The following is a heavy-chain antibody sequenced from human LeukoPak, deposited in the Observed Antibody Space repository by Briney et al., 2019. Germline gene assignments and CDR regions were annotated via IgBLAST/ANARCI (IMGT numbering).Heavy chain of an antibody. Sequence: SVKVSCKASRGTLSSYPISWVRLAPGQGLEWMGRIIPILGIANYAQKFQGRVTITADKSTSTAYMELTSLRSEDTPVYYCARGYGYNLYSYYVIDVWGQGTTVTVSS. CDR3: ARGYGYNLYSYYVIDV. CDR2: IIPILGIA. CDR1: RGTLSSYP. V-gene: IGHV1-69*02. D-gene: IGHD5-24*01. J-gene: IGHJ6*02.